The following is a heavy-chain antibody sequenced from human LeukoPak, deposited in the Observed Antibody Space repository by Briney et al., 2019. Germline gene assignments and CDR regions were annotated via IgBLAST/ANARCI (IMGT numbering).Heavy chain of an antibody. V-gene: IGHV3-9*01. J-gene: IGHJ6*03. Sequence: GGSLRLSCAASGFTFDDYAMHWVRQAPGKGLEWVSGISRNSGSIGYADSVKGRFTIPRDNAKNSLYLQMNSLRAEDTALYYCAKDGKVVGYYYYYYMDVWGKGTTVTVSS. CDR3: AKDGKVVGYYYYYYMDV. CDR2: ISRNSGSI. CDR1: GFTFDDYA. D-gene: IGHD2-15*01.